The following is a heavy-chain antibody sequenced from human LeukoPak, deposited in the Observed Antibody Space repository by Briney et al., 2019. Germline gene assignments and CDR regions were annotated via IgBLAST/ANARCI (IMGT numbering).Heavy chain of an antibody. CDR2: ISGSGGST. V-gene: IGHV3-23*01. CDR1: GFTFSSYA. D-gene: IGHD5-18*01. J-gene: IGHJ4*02. CDR3: AKAVGGTKWIQLWLPFDY. Sequence: PGGSLRLSCAASGFTFSSYAMSWVRQAPGKGLEWVSAISGSGGSTYYADSVKGRFTISRDNSKNTLYLQMNSLRAEDTAVYYCAKAVGGTKWIQLWLPFDYWGQGTLVTVSS.